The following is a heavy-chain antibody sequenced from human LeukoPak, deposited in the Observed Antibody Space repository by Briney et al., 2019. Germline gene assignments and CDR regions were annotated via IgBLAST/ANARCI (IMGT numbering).Heavy chain of an antibody. CDR3: ARDCSSTSCYRGGFDP. CDR2: IKQDGSEN. CDR1: GFTFSSYW. Sequence: PGGSLRLSCAASGFTFSSYWMSWVRQAPGKGLEWVASIKQDGSENYCVDSVKGRFTISRDNAKNSLYLQMNSLRAEDTAVYYCARDCSSTSCYRGGFDPWGQGTLVTASS. D-gene: IGHD2-2*02. J-gene: IGHJ5*02. V-gene: IGHV3-7*01.